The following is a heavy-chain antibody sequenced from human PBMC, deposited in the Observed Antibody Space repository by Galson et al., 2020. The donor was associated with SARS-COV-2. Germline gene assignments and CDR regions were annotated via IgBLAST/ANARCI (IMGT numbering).Heavy chain of an antibody. J-gene: IGHJ2*01. Sequence: SLKISCAASGFTFDEYAMHWVRQAPGKGLEWVSGITWNSDNIDYADSVRGRFTISRDNAKNSLYLQMNSLRAEDTALYYCTKDTRPLYTIISNWYFDLWGRGTLVTVSS. CDR3: TKDTRPLYTIISNWYFDL. V-gene: IGHV3-9*01. D-gene: IGHD2-2*02. CDR1: GFTFDEYA. CDR2: ITWNSDNI.